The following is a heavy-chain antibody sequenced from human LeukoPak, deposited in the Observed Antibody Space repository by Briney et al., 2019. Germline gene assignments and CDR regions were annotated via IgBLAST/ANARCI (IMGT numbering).Heavy chain of an antibody. CDR3: AIGWELHRFGY. Sequence: GGSLRLSCAASGFTFRSYAMNWVREAPGKGLEWVSGISNSGDTTYHADSVKGRFTISRDNSKNTQYLQMDSLRAEDTAVYYCAIGWELHRFGYWGQGTLVTVSS. D-gene: IGHD1-26*01. V-gene: IGHV3-23*01. CDR1: GFTFRSYA. CDR2: ISNSGDTT. J-gene: IGHJ4*02.